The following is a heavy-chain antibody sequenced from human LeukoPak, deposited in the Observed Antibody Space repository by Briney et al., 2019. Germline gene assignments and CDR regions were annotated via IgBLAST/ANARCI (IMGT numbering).Heavy chain of an antibody. Sequence: GGSLRLSCAASGFTFSSYDMHWVRQATGKGLEWVSAIGTAGDTYYPGSVKGRFTISRENAKSSLYLQMNSLRAGDTAVYYCARGYSSSSWHWFDPWGQGTLVTVSS. D-gene: IGHD6-6*01. CDR3: ARGYSSSSWHWFDP. V-gene: IGHV3-13*01. J-gene: IGHJ5*02. CDR1: GFTFSSYD. CDR2: IGTAGDT.